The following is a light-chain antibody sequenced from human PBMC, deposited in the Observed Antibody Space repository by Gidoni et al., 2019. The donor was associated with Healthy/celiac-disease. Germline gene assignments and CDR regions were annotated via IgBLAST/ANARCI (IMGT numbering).Light chain of an antibody. CDR3: QQRGNWPPYT. CDR1: QGVSSY. CDR2: DAS. J-gene: IGKJ2*01. Sequence: VLTQSLATLSLSPGERATLSCSASQGVSSYLAWYQQKPAKAPRLLIYDASNRATGSPARFGGSGSGTDFTLTISSLEPEDFAVYYCQQRGNWPPYTFGQGTKLEIK. V-gene: IGKV3-11*01.